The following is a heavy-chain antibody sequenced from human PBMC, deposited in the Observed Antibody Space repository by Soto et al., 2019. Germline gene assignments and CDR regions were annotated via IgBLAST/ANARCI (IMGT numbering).Heavy chain of an antibody. V-gene: IGHV1-69-2*01. CDR1: GYTFTDYY. CDR2: VDPDDGEP. D-gene: IGHD1-26*01. J-gene: IGHJ4*02. CDR3: LTHEEVGVANATDYFDH. Sequence: EVQLVQSGAEVKRPGATVRISCKVSGYTFTDYYIQWVQQAPGKGLEWVGLVDPDDGEPLYAERFQGRVTIIADTSTDTVYMELSSLRYEDTAVYCCLTHEEVGVANATDYFDHWGQGTLVTVSS.